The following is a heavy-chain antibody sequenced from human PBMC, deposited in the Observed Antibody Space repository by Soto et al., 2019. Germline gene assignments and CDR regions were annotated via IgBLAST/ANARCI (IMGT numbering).Heavy chain of an antibody. CDR1: GGSVSSYD. V-gene: IGHV4-59*06. CDR3: ARDGLRFLEWSSY. CDR2: IYYSGST. J-gene: IGHJ4*02. Sequence: QVQLQESGPGLVKPSETLSLTCTVSGGSVSSYDLNWVRQSIGKGLEWIGYIYYSGSTYYNPSLKSRVTISVDTSKNQFSLKLSSVTAADTAVYYCARDGLRFLEWSSYWGQGTLVTVSS. D-gene: IGHD3-3*01.